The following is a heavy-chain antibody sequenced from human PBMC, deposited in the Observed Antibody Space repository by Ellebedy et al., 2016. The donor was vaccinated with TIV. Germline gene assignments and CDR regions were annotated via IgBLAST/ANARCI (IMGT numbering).Heavy chain of an antibody. CDR1: GFMFDNYY. CDR3: ARGGNHFFAH. J-gene: IGHJ4*02. Sequence: GESLKISCAASGFMFDNYYMSWVRQAPGKGLEWVANIKEDGSEKHYVDSVEGRFTISRDNAKNSLFLQMNSLRAEDTAVYYCARGGNHFFAHWGQGNLVTVSS. D-gene: IGHD4-23*01. CDR2: IKEDGSEK. V-gene: IGHV3-7*03.